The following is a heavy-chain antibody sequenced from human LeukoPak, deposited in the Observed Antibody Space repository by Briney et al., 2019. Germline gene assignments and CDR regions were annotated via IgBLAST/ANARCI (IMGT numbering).Heavy chain of an antibody. CDR2: INHSGST. D-gene: IGHD6-19*01. V-gene: IGHV4-34*01. CDR3: ARHVYSSGWYYFDY. CDR1: GGSFSGYY. Sequence: SETLSLTCAVYGGSFSGYYWSWIRQPPGKGLEWIGEINHSGSTNYNPSLKSRVTISVDTSKNQFSPKLSSVTAADTAVYYCARHVYSSGWYYFDYWGQGTLVTVSS. J-gene: IGHJ4*02.